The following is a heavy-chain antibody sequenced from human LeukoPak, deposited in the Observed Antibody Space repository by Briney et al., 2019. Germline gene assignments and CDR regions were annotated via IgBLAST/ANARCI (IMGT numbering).Heavy chain of an antibody. Sequence: GGSLGLSCAAPGFTFSSYGMHWVRQAPGKGLEWVAIISYDGSNKYYADSVKGRFTISRDNSKNTLYLQMNSLRAEDTAVYYCAELGITMIGGVWGKGTTVTISS. CDR3: AELGITMIGGV. D-gene: IGHD3-10*02. CDR1: GFTFSSYG. CDR2: ISYDGSNK. V-gene: IGHV3-30*18. J-gene: IGHJ6*04.